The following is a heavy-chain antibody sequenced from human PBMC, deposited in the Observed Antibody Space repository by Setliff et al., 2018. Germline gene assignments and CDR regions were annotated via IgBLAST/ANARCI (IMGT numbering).Heavy chain of an antibody. CDR2: INTNTGIP. CDR3: VRDGRRWLWFGELSREDWFDP. V-gene: IGHV7-4-1*02. J-gene: IGHJ5*02. D-gene: IGHD3-10*01. CDR1: GYTFTTYA. Sequence: ASVKVSCKASGYTFTTYAMSWMRQAPGQGLEWMGWINTNTGIPSYAQGFTGRFVFSLDTSVNTAYLQISSLKAEDTAVYYCVRDGRRWLWFGELSREDWFDPWGQGTLVTVSS.